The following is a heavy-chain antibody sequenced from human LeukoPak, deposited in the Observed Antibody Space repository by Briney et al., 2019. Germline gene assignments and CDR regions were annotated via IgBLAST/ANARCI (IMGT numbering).Heavy chain of an antibody. Sequence: GGSLRLSCAASGFTFSSYAMSWVRQAPGRGLEWVSAISGGGGSTYYADSVKGRFTISRDNSKNTLYLQMNSLRAEDTAVYYCTKGRRMIDGDYWGQGTLVTVSS. CDR1: GFTFSSYA. J-gene: IGHJ4*02. CDR2: ISGGGGST. V-gene: IGHV3-23*01. CDR3: TKGRRMIDGDY. D-gene: IGHD3-22*01.